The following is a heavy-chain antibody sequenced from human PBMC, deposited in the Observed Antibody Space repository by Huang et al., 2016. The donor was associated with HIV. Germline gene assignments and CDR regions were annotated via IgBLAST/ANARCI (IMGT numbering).Heavy chain of an antibody. CDR1: GFTFSSYW. Sequence: EVQLVESGGGLVQPGGSLRLSCAASGFTFSSYWMHWVRQAPGKGRVWVSRINSAGSSSGYADSVKGRFTISRDNAKNTLYLQMNSLRAEETAVYYCVRDPRIQSWLNYFDYWGQGTLVSVSS. CDR3: VRDPRIQSWLNYFDY. V-gene: IGHV3-74*01. CDR2: INSAGSSS. D-gene: IGHD3-22*01. J-gene: IGHJ4*02.